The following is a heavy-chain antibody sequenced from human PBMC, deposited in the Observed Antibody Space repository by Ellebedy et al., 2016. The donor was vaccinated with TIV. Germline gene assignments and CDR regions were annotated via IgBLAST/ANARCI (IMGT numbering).Heavy chain of an antibody. D-gene: IGHD6-19*01. J-gene: IGHJ3*02. Sequence: GESLKISCAASGFTFSSYAMSWVRQAPGKGLEWVSAIRDGGTDTYYADSVKGRFTISRDNSKNTLYLQMNSLRAEDTAVYYCAKDIGGSGWYKDAFDIWGQGTMVTVSS. CDR1: GFTFSSYA. V-gene: IGHV3-23*01. CDR2: IRDGGTDT. CDR3: AKDIGGSGWYKDAFDI.